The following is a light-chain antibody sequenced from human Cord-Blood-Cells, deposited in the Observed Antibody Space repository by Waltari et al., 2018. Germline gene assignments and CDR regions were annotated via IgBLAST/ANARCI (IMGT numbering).Light chain of an antibody. CDR1: QSVSSN. V-gene: IGKV3-15*01. Sequence: EIVMTQSPATLSVSPGERATLSCRASQSVSSNLAWYQQKPGQAPRLLIYGASTRATGIPARFSGSGSGTEFTLTISSLQSEDFAVYYRQQYNNWPRITFGPGTKVEIK. CDR3: QQYNNWPRIT. J-gene: IGKJ3*01. CDR2: GAS.